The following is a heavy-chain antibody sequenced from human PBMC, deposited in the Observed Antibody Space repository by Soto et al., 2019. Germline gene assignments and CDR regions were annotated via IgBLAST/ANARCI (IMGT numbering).Heavy chain of an antibody. J-gene: IGHJ4*02. Sequence: QVQLVESGGGLFKPGGSLRLSCAASGFTFSDYYMSWIRQAPGKGLEWVSYISSSSSYTNYADSVKGRFTISRDNAKNSLYLQMNSLRAEDTAVYYCARAPYYYDSSGYHSVYYFDYWGQGTLVTVSS. V-gene: IGHV3-11*06. CDR2: ISSSSSYT. D-gene: IGHD3-22*01. CDR1: GFTFSDYY. CDR3: ARAPYYYDSSGYHSVYYFDY.